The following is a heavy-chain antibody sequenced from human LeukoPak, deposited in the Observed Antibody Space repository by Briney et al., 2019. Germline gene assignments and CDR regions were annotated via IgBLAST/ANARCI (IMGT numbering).Heavy chain of an antibody. CDR3: ARDPVSDYDFWSGYKTNWFDP. CDR2: INPNSGGT. D-gene: IGHD3-3*01. Sequence: ASVKVSCKASGYTFTGYYMHWVRQAPGQGLEWMGWINPNSGGTNYAQKLQGRVTMTRDTSISTAYMELSRLRSDDTAVYYCARDPVSDYDFWSGYKTNWFDPWGQGTLVTVSS. CDR1: GYTFTGYY. V-gene: IGHV1-2*02. J-gene: IGHJ5*02.